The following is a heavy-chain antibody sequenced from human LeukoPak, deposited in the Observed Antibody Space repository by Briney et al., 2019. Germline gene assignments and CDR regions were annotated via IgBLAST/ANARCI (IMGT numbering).Heavy chain of an antibody. D-gene: IGHD3-10*01. J-gene: IGHJ4*02. CDR3: ARVLEVYYGSGSYSEPFDY. Sequence: GASVKVSCKASGYTFTSYGISWVRQAPGQGLEWMGWISAYNGNTNYAQKLQGRVTMTTDTSTSTAYMELRSLRSDDTAVYYCARVLEVYYGSGSYSEPFDYWGQGTLVTVSS. CDR1: GYTFTSYG. V-gene: IGHV1-18*01. CDR2: ISAYNGNT.